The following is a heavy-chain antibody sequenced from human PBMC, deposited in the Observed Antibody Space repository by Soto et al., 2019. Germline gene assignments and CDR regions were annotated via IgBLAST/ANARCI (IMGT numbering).Heavy chain of an antibody. Sequence: QVQLQESGPGLVKPSQTLSLTCTVSGGSISSGGYYWSWIRQHPGKGLEWIGYIYHSGSTYYSPSLKSRVTISVDTSKNQFSLKLSSVTAADTAIYYCASRDGDFDAFDIWGQGTMVTVSS. D-gene: IGHD4-17*01. CDR3: ASRDGDFDAFDI. J-gene: IGHJ3*02. V-gene: IGHV4-31*03. CDR2: IYHSGST. CDR1: GGSISSGGYY.